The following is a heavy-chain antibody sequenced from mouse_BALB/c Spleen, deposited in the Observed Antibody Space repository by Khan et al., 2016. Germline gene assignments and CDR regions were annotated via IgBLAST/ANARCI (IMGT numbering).Heavy chain of an antibody. CDR3: ARGRSYGSRGYFDV. CDR2: ISYSGST. D-gene: IGHD1-1*01. J-gene: IGHJ1*01. CDR1: GYSITSDYA. Sequence: EVQLQESGPGLVKPSQSLSLTCTVTGYSITSDYAWNWIRQFPGNKLEWMGYISYSGSTSYNPSLKSRISITRDTSKNQFFLQLNSVTTEDTATYYCARGRSYGSRGYFDVWGAGTTVTVSS. V-gene: IGHV3-2*02.